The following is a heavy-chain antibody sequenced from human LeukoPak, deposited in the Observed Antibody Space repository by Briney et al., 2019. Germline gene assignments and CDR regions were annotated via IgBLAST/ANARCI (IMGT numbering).Heavy chain of an antibody. V-gene: IGHV3-30*04. J-gene: IGHJ4*02. CDR2: ISYDGSNK. CDR1: GFTFSSYA. Sequence: GGSLRLSCTASGFTFSSYAMHWVRQAPGKGLEWVAVISYDGSNKYYADSVKGRFTISRDNSKNTLYLQMNSLRAEETAVYYCARGEPITMIVVVIDYWGQGTLVTVSS. CDR3: ARGEPITMIVVVIDY. D-gene: IGHD3-22*01.